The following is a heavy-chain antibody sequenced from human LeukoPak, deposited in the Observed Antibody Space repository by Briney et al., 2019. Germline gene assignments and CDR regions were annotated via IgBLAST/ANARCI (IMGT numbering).Heavy chain of an antibody. J-gene: IGHJ4*02. V-gene: IGHV3-9*01. CDR3: AKDRGLIAAAGREFDY. CDR1: GFTFDDYA. CDR2: ISWNSGSI. Sequence: GGSLRLSCAASGFTFDDYAMHWVRHAPGKGLEWVSGISWNSGSIGYADSVKGRFTISRDNAKNSLYLQMNSLRAEDTALYYCAKDRGLIAAAGREFDYWGQGTLVTVSS. D-gene: IGHD6-13*01.